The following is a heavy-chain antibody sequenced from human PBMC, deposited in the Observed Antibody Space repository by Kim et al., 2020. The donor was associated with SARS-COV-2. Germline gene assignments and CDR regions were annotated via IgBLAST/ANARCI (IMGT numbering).Heavy chain of an antibody. V-gene: IGHV3-21*01. J-gene: IGHJ4*02. Sequence: SVKGRFTISRDNAKNSLYLQMNSLRAEDTAVYYCARDQPDSYGRPRDIDYWGQGTLVTVSS. D-gene: IGHD5-18*01. CDR3: ARDQPDSYGRPRDIDY.